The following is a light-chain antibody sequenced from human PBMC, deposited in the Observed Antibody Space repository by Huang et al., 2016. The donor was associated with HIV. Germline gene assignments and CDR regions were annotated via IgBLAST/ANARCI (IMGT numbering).Light chain of an antibody. CDR2: ATS. CDR1: QNINGH. CDR3: QQSSTPPST. V-gene: IGKV1-39*01. Sequence: EIQMTQSPSSLSASVGYRVTITCRTSQNINGHLNWYQQRPGKAPKLLLYATSSLHTGVPSRFSGSGSGTHFTLTISSLQSEDFATYYCQQSSTPPSTFGQGTKLEIK. J-gene: IGKJ2*01.